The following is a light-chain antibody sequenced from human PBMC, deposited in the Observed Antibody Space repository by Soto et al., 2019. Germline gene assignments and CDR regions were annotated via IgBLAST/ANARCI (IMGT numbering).Light chain of an antibody. CDR2: EVT. CDR3: SSYTSSNTLV. V-gene: IGLV2-14*01. J-gene: IGLJ1*01. CDR1: SSDIGGYNY. Sequence: QSALTQPASVSGSTGQSITISCTGGSSDIGGYNYVSWFQQHPGKAPKLMIYEVTNRHSGVSNRFSGTKSGSTASLTISGLQAEDEADYYCSSYTSSNTLVFGTGTKVTVL.